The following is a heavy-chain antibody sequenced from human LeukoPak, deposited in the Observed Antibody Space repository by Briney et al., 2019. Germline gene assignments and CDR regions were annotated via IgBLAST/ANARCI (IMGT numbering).Heavy chain of an antibody. CDR3: ARGPVRDYSNY. CDR1: GFTFSSYA. J-gene: IGHJ4*02. CDR2: IYYSGST. D-gene: IGHD4-11*01. V-gene: IGHV4-31*02. Sequence: LRLSCAASGFTFSSYAMSWVRQAPGKGLEWIGYIYYSGSTYYNPSLKSRLTISLDTSNNQFSLKLSSVTAADTAVYYCARGPVRDYSNYWGQGTLVTVSS.